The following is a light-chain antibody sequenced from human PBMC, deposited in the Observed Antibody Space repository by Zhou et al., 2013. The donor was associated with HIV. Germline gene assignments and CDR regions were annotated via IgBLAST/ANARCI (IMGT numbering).Light chain of an antibody. CDR2: DGS. V-gene: IGKV1D-13*01. CDR1: QGISSA. J-gene: IGKJ3*01. Sequence: AIQLTQSPSSLSAFLGDTVTITCRASQGISSALAWYHQKPGKPPRLLMFDGSTLESGVPPRFSGSGYGTSFTLTISGLQPEDSGTYYCQQFEEYPPSFGPGTKVVIK. CDR3: QQFEEYPPS.